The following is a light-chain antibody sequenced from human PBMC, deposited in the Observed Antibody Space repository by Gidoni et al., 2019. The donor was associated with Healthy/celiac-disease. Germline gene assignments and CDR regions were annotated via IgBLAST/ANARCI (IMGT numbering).Light chain of an antibody. V-gene: IGKV1-39*01. CDR1: QSISSY. Sequence: DIQMTQSPSSLSASVGDRVTITCRASQSISSYLNWYQQKPGKAPELLIYAASSLQSGVPSRFSGSGSGTDFTLTISSLQPEDFVTYYCQQTYTTPLTFXGXTKVEIK. CDR2: AAS. CDR3: QQTYTTPLT. J-gene: IGKJ4*01.